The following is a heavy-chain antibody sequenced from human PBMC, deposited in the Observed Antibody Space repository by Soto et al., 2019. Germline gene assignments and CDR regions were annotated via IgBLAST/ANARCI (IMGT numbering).Heavy chain of an antibody. CDR1: GGSISSYY. D-gene: IGHD6-13*01. Sequence: SETLSLTCTVSGGSISSYYWSWIRQPPGKGLEWIGYIYYSGSTNYNPSLKSRVTISVDTSKNQFSLKLSSVTAADTAVYYCARGAIGSSSWYYFDYWGQGTLVTVSS. J-gene: IGHJ4*02. V-gene: IGHV4-59*01. CDR3: ARGAIGSSSWYYFDY. CDR2: IYYSGST.